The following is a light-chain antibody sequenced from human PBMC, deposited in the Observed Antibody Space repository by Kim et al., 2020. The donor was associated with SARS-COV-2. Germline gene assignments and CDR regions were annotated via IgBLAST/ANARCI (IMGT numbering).Light chain of an antibody. CDR1: KSVTSD. CDR2: DAS. V-gene: IGKV3-11*01. Sequence: APGERATLSCRASKSVTSDLAWYQQKSGQAPRLLIYDASNRATGVPARFSGSGSGTDFSLTISSLEPEDFAVYYCQQRHAWPVTFGQGTRLEIK. J-gene: IGKJ5*01. CDR3: QQRHAWPVT.